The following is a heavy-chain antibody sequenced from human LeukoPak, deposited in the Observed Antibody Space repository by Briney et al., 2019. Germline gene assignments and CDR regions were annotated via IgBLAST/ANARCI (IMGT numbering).Heavy chain of an antibody. Sequence: GGSLRLSCAASGFSFSVFWMHWVRQAPGKGPVWVSRIKTDGSSTSYADSVKGRFTISRDNAKNTLYLQMNSLRAEDTAVYYCARGGYYYDSSGNFDYWGQGTLVTVSS. CDR2: IKTDGSST. D-gene: IGHD3-22*01. J-gene: IGHJ4*02. V-gene: IGHV3-74*01. CDR3: ARGGYYYDSSGNFDY. CDR1: GFSFSVFW.